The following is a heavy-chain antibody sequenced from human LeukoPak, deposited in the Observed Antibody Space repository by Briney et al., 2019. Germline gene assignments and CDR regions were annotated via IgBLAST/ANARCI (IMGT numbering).Heavy chain of an antibody. D-gene: IGHD5-18*01. Sequence: SVTLSCTASGGTFSSYAISWVRQAPGQGLEWMGRIIPILGIANYAQKFQGRVTITADKSTSTAYMELSSLRSEDTAVYYCAKDTAMVRNYYYYGMDVWGQGTTVTVSS. CDR2: IIPILGIA. V-gene: IGHV1-69*04. CDR1: GGTFSSYA. CDR3: AKDTAMVRNYYYYGMDV. J-gene: IGHJ6*02.